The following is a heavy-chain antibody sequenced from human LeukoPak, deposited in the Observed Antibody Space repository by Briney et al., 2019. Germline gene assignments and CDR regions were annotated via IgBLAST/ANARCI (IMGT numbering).Heavy chain of an antibody. CDR1: GGSFSGYY. CDR2: INHSGST. J-gene: IGHJ4*02. CDR3: RYYDFWSGYYVDDY. V-gene: IGHV4-34*01. Sequence: SETLSLTCAVYGGSFSGYYWSWIRQPPGKGLEWIGEINHSGSTNYNPSLKSRVTISVDTSKNQFSLKLSSVTAADTAVYYCRYYDFWSGYYVDDYWGQGTLVTVPS. D-gene: IGHD3-3*01.